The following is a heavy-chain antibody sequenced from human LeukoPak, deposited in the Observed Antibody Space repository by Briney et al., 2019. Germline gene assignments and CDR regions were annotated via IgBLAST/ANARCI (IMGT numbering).Heavy chain of an antibody. D-gene: IGHD6-19*01. CDR2: IYYSGST. V-gene: IGHV4-59*01. Sequence: SETLSLTCTVSGGSISSYYWSWIRQPPGKGLEWIGYIYYSGSTNYNPSLKSRVTISVDTSKNQFSLKLSSVTAADTAVYCCARGNSIAVAGNYWGQGTLVTVSS. CDR3: ARGNSIAVAGNY. CDR1: GGSISSYY. J-gene: IGHJ4*02.